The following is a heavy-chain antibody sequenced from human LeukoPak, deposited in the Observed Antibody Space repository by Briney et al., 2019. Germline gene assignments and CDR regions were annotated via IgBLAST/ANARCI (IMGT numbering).Heavy chain of an antibody. J-gene: IGHJ5*02. CDR3: ARLTGYSSESWFDP. V-gene: IGHV4-30-4*07. D-gene: IGHD3-9*01. CDR2: FYYSGST. CDR1: GGSISRGGYS. Sequence: PSETLSLTCAVSGGSISRGGYSWSWIRQPPGKGLEWIGYFYYSGSTYYNPSLKSRVTISVDTSKNQFSLKLRSVTAADTAVYYCARLTGYSSESWFDPWGQGTLVTVSS.